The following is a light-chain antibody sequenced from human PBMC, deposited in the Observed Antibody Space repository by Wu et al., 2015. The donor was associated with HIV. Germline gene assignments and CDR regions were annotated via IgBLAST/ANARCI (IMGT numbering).Light chain of an antibody. J-gene: IGKJ1*01. Sequence: EVVMTQSPATLSVSPGERVTLSCRASESVTTSVVWYQQKPGQPPRLLIYGASTRATGIPARFSGSGSVTEFTLTISNMQSEDVAVYYCQQYDKWPPWTFGQGTKVEI. CDR1: ESVTTS. CDR3: QQYDKWPPWT. CDR2: GAS. V-gene: IGKV3-15*01.